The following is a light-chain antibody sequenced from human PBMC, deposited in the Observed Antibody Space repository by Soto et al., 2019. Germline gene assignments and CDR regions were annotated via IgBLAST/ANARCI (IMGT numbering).Light chain of an antibody. V-gene: IGLV2-14*01. CDR1: SSDVGGYNY. Sequence: QSALTQPASVSGSPGQSITISCTGTSSDVGGYNYVSWYQQYPGKAPKLMIYHVRNRPSGVSNRFAGSKSGNSASLTISGLQPEDEADYYCSSYTSTSTYVFGTGTKVTVL. CDR3: SSYTSTSTYV. J-gene: IGLJ1*01. CDR2: HVR.